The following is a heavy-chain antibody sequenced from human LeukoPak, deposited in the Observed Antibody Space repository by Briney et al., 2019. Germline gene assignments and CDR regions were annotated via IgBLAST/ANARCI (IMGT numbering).Heavy chain of an antibody. CDR3: AKVYTAMARDFDY. J-gene: IGHJ4*02. V-gene: IGHV3-48*03. D-gene: IGHD5-18*01. CDR2: ISSSGSTI. Sequence: GGSLRLSCAASGFTFSSYEMNWVRQAPGKGLEWVSYISSSGSTIYYADSVKGRFTISRDNSKNTLFLQMNTLRTEDTAVYYCAKVYTAMARDFDYWGQGTLVTVSS. CDR1: GFTFSSYE.